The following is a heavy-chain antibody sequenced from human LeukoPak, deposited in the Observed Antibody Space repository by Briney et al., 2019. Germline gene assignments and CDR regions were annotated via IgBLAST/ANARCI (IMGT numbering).Heavy chain of an antibody. Sequence: GESLKISCKGSGYSFSSYWIAWVRQMSGKGLEWMGIIYPGDSDTRYSPSFQGQVTISADKSISTAYLQWSSLKASDTAMYYCARLRVGATGYFNYWGQGTLVTVSS. V-gene: IGHV5-51*01. CDR2: IYPGDSDT. CDR3: ARLRVGATGYFNY. D-gene: IGHD1-26*01. CDR1: GYSFSSYW. J-gene: IGHJ4*02.